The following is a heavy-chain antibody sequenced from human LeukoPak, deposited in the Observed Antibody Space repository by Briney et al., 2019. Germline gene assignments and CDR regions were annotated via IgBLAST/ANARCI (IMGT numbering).Heavy chain of an antibody. CDR2: ISSSGSHI. V-gene: IGHV3-21*01. CDR1: GITFYTYT. D-gene: IGHD6-25*01. J-gene: IGHJ4*02. CDR3: AREYITGAGPFDY. Sequence: GGSLRLSCAASASGITFYTYTINWVRQAPGKGLESVSSISSSGSHIYYADSVKGRFTISRDDAKNSLYLQMDSLRVEHTAVYFCAREYITGAGPFDYWAQGTLVTVSS.